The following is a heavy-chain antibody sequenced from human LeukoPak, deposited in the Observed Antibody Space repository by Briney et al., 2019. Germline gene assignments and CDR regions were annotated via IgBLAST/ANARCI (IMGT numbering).Heavy chain of an antibody. V-gene: IGHV3-30*03. D-gene: IGHD3-10*01. CDR2: ISYDGSNK. J-gene: IGHJ4*02. Sequence: GGSLRLSCAASGFTFSSYGMHWVRQAPGKGLEWVAVISYDGSNKYYADSVKGRFTISRDNSKNTLYLQMNSLRAEDTAVYYCARKKWGSITMVRTYFDYWGQGTLVTVSS. CDR1: GFTFSSYG. CDR3: ARKKWGSITMVRTYFDY.